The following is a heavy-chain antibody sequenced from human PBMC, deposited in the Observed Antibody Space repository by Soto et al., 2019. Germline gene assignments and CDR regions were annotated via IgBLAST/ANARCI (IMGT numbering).Heavy chain of an antibody. CDR3: ARVKGYSYGPQGSWFDP. D-gene: IGHD5-18*01. CDR2: IYYSGST. CDR1: GGSISSYY. Sequence: SETLCLTCTVSGGSISSYYWSWIRQPPGKGLEWIGYIYYSGSTNYNPSLKSRVTISVDTSKNQFSLKLSSVTAADTAVYYCARVKGYSYGPQGSWFDPWGQGTLVTVSS. V-gene: IGHV4-59*01. J-gene: IGHJ5*02.